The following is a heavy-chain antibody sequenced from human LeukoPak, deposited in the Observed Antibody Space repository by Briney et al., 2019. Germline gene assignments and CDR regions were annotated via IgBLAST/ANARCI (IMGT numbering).Heavy chain of an antibody. CDR3: ARDRGWERDPAFDY. Sequence: KTSETLSLTCTVSGGSISSSSYYRGWIRQPPGKGLEWIGSIYYSGSTYYNPSLKSRVTISVDTSKNQFSLKLSSVTAADTAVYYCARDRGWERDPAFDYWGQGTLVTVSS. V-gene: IGHV4-39*07. D-gene: IGHD1-26*01. CDR2: IYYSGST. J-gene: IGHJ4*02. CDR1: GGSISSSSYY.